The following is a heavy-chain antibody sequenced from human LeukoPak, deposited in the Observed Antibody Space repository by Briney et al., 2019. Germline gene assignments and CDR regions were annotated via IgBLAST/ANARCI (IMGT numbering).Heavy chain of an antibody. CDR2: IYTSGST. V-gene: IGHV4-4*07. CDR3: AREEYCGGDCRYFQH. J-gene: IGHJ1*01. CDR1: GGSISSYY. Sequence: PSETLSLTCTVSGGSISSYYWSWIRQPAGKGLEWIGRIYTSGSTNYNPSLKSRVTISVDTSKNQFSLKVTSVTAADTAVYYCAREEYCGGDCRYFQHWGQGTLVTVSS. D-gene: IGHD2-21*01.